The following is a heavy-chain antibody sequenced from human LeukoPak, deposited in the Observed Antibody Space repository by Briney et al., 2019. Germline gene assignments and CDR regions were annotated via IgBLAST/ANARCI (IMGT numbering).Heavy chain of an antibody. CDR1: GFTFSSYA. J-gene: IGHJ4*02. CDR2: ISASGGSI. CDR3: AAHYGDYAAFDY. V-gene: IGHV3-23*01. Sequence: GGSLRLSCAASGFTFSSYAMSWVRQSPGEGLQWVSTISASGGSIYYTDSVEGRFTISRDNSKNTLYMQMYGLRAKDTAVYYCAAHYGDYAAFDYWGQGTQVTASS. D-gene: IGHD4-17*01.